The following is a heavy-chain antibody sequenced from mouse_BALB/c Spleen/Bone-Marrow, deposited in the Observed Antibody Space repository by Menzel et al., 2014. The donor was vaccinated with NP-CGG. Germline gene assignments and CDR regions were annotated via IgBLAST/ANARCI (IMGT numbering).Heavy chain of an antibody. CDR1: GYAFTDYL. V-gene: IGHV1-54*01. CDR3: ARYDGYFDY. CDR2: INPGSGST. J-gene: IGHJ2*01. Sequence: QAQLQQPGAELVRPGTSVKVSCKASGYAFTDYLMEWLKQRPGQGLEWIGVINPGSGSTNYNEKFKDKAALTADKSSSTAYMQLSSLTSDDSAVYFCARYDGYFDYWGQGTILTVSS. D-gene: IGHD2-3*01.